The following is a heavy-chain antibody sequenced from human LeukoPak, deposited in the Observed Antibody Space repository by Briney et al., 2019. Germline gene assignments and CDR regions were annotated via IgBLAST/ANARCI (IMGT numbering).Heavy chain of an antibody. J-gene: IGHJ4*02. CDR3: ARLGRDYYGSGSYYSPFDY. D-gene: IGHD3-10*01. CDR2: IYPGDSDT. V-gene: IGHV5-51*01. CDR1: GYSFTSYW. Sequence: GESLKISWKGSGYSFTSYWIGWVRQMPGKGLEWMGMIYPGDSDTRYSPSFQGQVTISADKSISTAYLQWSSLKASDTAMYYCARLGRDYYGSGSYYSPFDYWGQGTLVTVSS.